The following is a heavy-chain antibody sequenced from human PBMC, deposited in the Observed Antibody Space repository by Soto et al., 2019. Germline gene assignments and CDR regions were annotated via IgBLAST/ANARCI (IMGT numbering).Heavy chain of an antibody. CDR1: GGSISSYY. D-gene: IGHD6-13*01. CDR3: ARRRGIGSSWSYDAFDI. CDR2: IYTSGST. V-gene: IGHV4-4*07. Sequence: QLQLQESGPGLLKPSETLSLTCTVSGGSISSYYWSWIRQPAGKVLEWIGRIYTSGSTNYNPSLKCRVTMSVDTSKNQFSLKLSSVTAADTAVYYCARRRGIGSSWSYDAFDIWCQGTMVTVSS. J-gene: IGHJ3*02.